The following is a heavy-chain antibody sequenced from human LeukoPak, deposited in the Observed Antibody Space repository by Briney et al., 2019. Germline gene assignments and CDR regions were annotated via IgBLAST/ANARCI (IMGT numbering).Heavy chain of an antibody. CDR3: AREVLLWIGELAPFGYFDY. D-gene: IGHD3-10*01. Sequence: ASVKVSCKASGYTFTSYGISWVRQAPGQGLEWMGWISPFYGTTDYAQKLQGRVTMTTDTSTSTVYMELNSLRSDDTAVYYCAREVLLWIGELAPFGYFDYWGQGTLVTVSS. V-gene: IGHV1-18*04. CDR1: GYTFTSYG. CDR2: ISPFYGTT. J-gene: IGHJ4*02.